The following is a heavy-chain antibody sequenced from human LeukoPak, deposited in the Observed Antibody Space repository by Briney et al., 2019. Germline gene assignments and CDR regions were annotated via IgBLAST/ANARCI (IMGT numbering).Heavy chain of an antibody. V-gene: IGHV1-46*01. CDR1: KYTFTGYY. CDR2: INPSGGST. D-gene: IGHD5-12*01. CDR3: ARALDIVATIWYFDY. J-gene: IGHJ4*02. Sequence: ASVKVSCKASKYTFTGYYMHWVRQAPGQGLEWMGIINPSGGSTSYAQKFQGRVTMTRDMSTSTAYMELRSLRSDDTAVYYCARALDIVATIWYFDYWGQGTLVTVSS.